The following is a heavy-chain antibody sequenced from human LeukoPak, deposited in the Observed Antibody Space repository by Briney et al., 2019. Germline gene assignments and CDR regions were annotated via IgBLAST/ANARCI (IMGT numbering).Heavy chain of an antibody. J-gene: IGHJ6*02. Sequence: GGSLRLSCAASGFTFSSHWMHWVRQAPGKGLVWVSRINSDGSSTSYAGSVKGRFTISRDNAKNTLYLQMNSLRAEDTAVYYCASSRMDSVTTLGVYYYYGMDVWGQGTTVTVSS. CDR3: ASSRMDSVTTLGVYYYYGMDV. V-gene: IGHV3-74*01. CDR2: INSDGSST. CDR1: GFTFSSHW. D-gene: IGHD4-17*01.